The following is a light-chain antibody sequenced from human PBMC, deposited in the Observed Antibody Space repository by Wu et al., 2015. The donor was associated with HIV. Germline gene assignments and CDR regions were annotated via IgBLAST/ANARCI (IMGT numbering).Light chain of an antibody. Sequence: EIVMTQSPATLSVSPGERATLSCRASQSVSSNLAWYQQKSGQAPRLLIYAASTRATGIPARFSGSGFGTDFTLTISSLQSEDCAVYYCQQRSNWPLTFGQGTRLEIK. V-gene: IGKV3-15*01. CDR1: QSVSSN. J-gene: IGKJ5*01. CDR3: QQRSNWPLT. CDR2: AAS.